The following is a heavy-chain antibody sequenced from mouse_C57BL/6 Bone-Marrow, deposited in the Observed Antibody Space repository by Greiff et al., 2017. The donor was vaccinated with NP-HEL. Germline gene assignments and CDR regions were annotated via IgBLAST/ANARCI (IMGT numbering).Heavy chain of an antibody. Sequence: EVQLVESGGGLVKPGGSLKLSCAASGFTFSDYGMHWVRQAPEKGLAWVAYITSGSRTLYSPHTVKGRFTLSRDHAKNTLFLQRTSLRSEDTAMYYCARNDGYYRYAMDYWGQGTSVTVSS. CDR2: ITSGSRTL. D-gene: IGHD2-3*01. V-gene: IGHV5-17*01. J-gene: IGHJ4*01. CDR1: GFTFSDYG. CDR3: ARNDGYYRYAMDY.